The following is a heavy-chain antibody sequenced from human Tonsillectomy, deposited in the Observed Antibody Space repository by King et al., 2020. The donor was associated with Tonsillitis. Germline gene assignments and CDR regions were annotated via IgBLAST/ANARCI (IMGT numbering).Heavy chain of an antibody. CDR1: GGSISSSSYY. J-gene: IGHJ4*02. V-gene: IGHV4-39*07. CDR3: ASSRGITMVRGDPSFDY. Sequence: QLQESGPGLVKPSETLSLTCTVSGGSISSSSYYWGWIRQPPGKGLEWIGSIYYSGSTYYNPSLKSRVTISVDTSKNQFSLKLSSVTAADTAVYYCASSRGITMVRGDPSFDYWGQGTLVTVSS. CDR2: IYYSGST. D-gene: IGHD3-10*01.